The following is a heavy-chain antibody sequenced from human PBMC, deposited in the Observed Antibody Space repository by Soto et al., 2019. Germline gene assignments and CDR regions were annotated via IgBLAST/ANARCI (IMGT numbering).Heavy chain of an antibody. V-gene: IGHV4-4*02. Sequence: QVRLQESGPGLVKPSGTLSLTCLVSGGSMSSPNWWTWVRQAPVKGLEWSAEIHHSGATNYSPSLKSRAVISIDKSNNQFSLQLTSVTAADTAVYYCATGSPYYYGSGGMWDSWGRGALVTVSS. CDR1: GGSMSSPNW. D-gene: IGHD3-10*01. J-gene: IGHJ4*02. CDR3: ATGSPYYYGSGGMWDS. CDR2: IHHSGAT.